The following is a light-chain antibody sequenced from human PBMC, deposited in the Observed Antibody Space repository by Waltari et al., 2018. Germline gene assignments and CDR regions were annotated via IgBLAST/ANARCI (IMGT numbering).Light chain of an antibody. Sequence: QSALTQPASVSGSPGQSITISCTGTSSDVGGYNYVSWYQQHPGKAPKLMIYEVSQRPSGVSNRFSGSKSGNTASLTISGLQAEDEADYYCSSYTSISTVIFGGGTKLTVL. CDR2: EVS. V-gene: IGLV2-14*01. CDR1: SSDVGGYNY. J-gene: IGLJ2*01. CDR3: SSYTSISTVI.